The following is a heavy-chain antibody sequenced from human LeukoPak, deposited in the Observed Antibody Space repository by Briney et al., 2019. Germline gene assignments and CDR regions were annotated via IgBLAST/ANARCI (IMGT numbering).Heavy chain of an antibody. D-gene: IGHD3-16*02. Sequence: SETLSLTCTVSGGSINSGSCYWGWVRQPPGEGLEWIGSIDDSGSTYYNPSLKSRVTIPSDPSKNQFSLNLYSVTAADTAVYYCARRPARGLITHAFDIWGQGTKVTVSS. CDR2: IDDSGST. CDR1: GGSINSGSCY. J-gene: IGHJ3*02. V-gene: IGHV4-39*01. CDR3: ARRPARGLITHAFDI.